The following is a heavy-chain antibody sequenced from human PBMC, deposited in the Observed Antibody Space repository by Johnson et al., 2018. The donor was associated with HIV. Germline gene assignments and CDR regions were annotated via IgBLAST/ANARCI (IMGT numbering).Heavy chain of an antibody. CDR2: LFSGGDT. Sequence: VQLVETGGGLIQPGGSLRLSCAASGFTVSSNYMSWVRQAPGKGLEWVSVLFSGGDTYYADSVRGRFPISRDNSKNTLYLQMNRLRAGDTAVYYCARARDSWSSSWLSRDNAFDIWGQGTMVTVSS. J-gene: IGHJ3*02. D-gene: IGHD6-13*01. V-gene: IGHV3-53*02. CDR1: GFTVSSNY. CDR3: ARARDSWSSSWLSRDNAFDI.